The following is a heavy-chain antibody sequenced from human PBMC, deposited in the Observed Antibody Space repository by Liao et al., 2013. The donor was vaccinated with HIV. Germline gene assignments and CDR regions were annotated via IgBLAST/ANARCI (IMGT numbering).Heavy chain of an antibody. D-gene: IGHD1-26*01. Sequence: QVQLQESGPGLVKPSETLSLTCTVSGGSTRSYYWSWIRQPAGKGLEWIGRIYYSGSTYYNPSLKSRVTISVDTSKNQFSLKLSSVTAADTAVYYCARMIVGAAHVGYWGQGTLVTVSS. CDR2: IYYSGST. CDR3: ARMIVGAAHVGY. CDR1: GGSTRSYY. V-gene: IGHV4-4*07. J-gene: IGHJ4*02.